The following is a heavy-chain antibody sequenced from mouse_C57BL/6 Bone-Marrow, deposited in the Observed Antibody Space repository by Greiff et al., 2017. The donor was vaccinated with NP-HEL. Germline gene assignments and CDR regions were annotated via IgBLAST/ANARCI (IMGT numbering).Heavy chain of an antibody. CDR2: INPSTGGT. CDR3: ARSKGKALDY. J-gene: IGHJ2*01. Sequence: EVQLQQPGPELVKPGASVKISCKASGYSFTGYYMNWVKQSPEKSLEWIGEINPSTGGTTYNQKFKAKATLTVDKSSSTAYMQLKSLTSEDSAVYYCARSKGKALDYWGQGTTLTVSS. D-gene: IGHD2-1*01. V-gene: IGHV1-42*01. CDR1: GYSFTGYY.